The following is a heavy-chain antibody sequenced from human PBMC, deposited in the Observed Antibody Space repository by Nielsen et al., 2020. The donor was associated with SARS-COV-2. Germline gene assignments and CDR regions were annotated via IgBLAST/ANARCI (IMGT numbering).Heavy chain of an antibody. CDR3: ARVAGTPPVSYSYFDL. V-gene: IGHV3-11*05. J-gene: IGHJ2*01. Sequence: GESLKISCAGSGFTFSDYYMSWIRQAPGKGLEWVAQMSGSSSYIHYADSVKGRYTISKDSAKNSLYLQMKSLRAEDTAVYYCARVAGTPPVSYSYFDLWGRGTLVTVSS. D-gene: IGHD6-19*01. CDR2: MSGSSSYI. CDR1: GFTFSDYY.